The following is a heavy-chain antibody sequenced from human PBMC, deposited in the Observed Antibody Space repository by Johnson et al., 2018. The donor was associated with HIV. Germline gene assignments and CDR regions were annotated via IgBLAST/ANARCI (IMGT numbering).Heavy chain of an antibody. Sequence: EVQLVESGGGLVQPGGSLRLSCAASGFIFSSYDMHWVRQTTGNGLEWISGIGSSGDTFYPGSVKGRFTISRANAKNSLYLQMNSLRAGDTGVYYCARAGDYDVLTGSLLRGTFDVWGQGTMVTVSS. CDR2: IGSSGDT. CDR1: GFIFSSYD. D-gene: IGHD3-9*01. CDR3: ARAGDYDVLTGSLLRGTFDV. V-gene: IGHV3-13*01. J-gene: IGHJ3*01.